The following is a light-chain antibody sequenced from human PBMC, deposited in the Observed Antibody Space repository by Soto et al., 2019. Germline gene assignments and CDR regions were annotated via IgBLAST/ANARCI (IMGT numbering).Light chain of an antibody. Sequence: DIQMTQSPSSVSASVGDRVTITCRASQGVSNWLAWYQQKPGKAPKLLIYAASTLRSGVPSRFRGSGSGTDFPFTISSLQPEDFATYCCQQANSFPYTFGQGTKLEIK. CDR2: AAS. J-gene: IGKJ2*01. CDR3: QQANSFPYT. CDR1: QGVSNW. V-gene: IGKV1-12*01.